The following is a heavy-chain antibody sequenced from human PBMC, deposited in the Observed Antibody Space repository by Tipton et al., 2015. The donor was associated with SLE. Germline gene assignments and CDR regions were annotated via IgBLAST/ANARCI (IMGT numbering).Heavy chain of an antibody. CDR1: GDSISRGGYS. J-gene: IGHJ5*02. V-gene: IGHV4-30-2*01. CDR3: ARSLNWHFPLES. D-gene: IGHD1-7*01. Sequence: LRLSCTVSGDSISRGGYSWTWIRQPPGKGLEWIGYIYYSGTTDYNPSLKGRVTISVDMSENHFSLNLYSVTAADTAVYYCARSLNWHFPLESWGQGALVIVAS. CDR2: IYYSGTT.